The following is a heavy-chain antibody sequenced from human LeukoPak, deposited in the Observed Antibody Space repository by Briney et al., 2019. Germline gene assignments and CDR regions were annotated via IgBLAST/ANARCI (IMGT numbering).Heavy chain of an antibody. J-gene: IGHJ4*02. Sequence: GGSLRLSCTASGFAFDEHGMSWVRQVPGKGLEWVSGINWSGGSTGYADPLRCRITISRDNAKNSLYLQMDSLRAEDTALYYCARAPITSPFYFDYWGQGTLVTVSS. V-gene: IGHV3-20*04. CDR2: INWSGGST. D-gene: IGHD2-2*01. CDR3: ARAPITSPFYFDY. CDR1: GFAFDEHG.